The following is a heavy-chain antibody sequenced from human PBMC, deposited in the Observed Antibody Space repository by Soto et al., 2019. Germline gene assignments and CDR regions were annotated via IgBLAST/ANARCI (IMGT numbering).Heavy chain of an antibody. CDR3: ARVIRTNGVDV. CDR1: GYTFTSYG. V-gene: IGHV1-8*02. CDR2: MNPNSSNT. Sequence: GASVKVSCKASGYTFTSYGISWVRQAPGQGLEWMGWMNPNSSNTSYAQKFQGRVTMTRNTSISTAYMELSSLRSEDTAVYYCARVIRTNGVDVWGKGTTVTVSS. D-gene: IGHD2-8*01. J-gene: IGHJ6*04.